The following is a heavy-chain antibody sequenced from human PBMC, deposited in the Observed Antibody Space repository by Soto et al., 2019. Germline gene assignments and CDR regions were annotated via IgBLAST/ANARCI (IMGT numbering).Heavy chain of an antibody. D-gene: IGHD6-13*01. J-gene: IGHJ4*02. CDR1: GYSFTSYW. V-gene: IGHV5-10-1*01. CDR3: ARRFSWIMDY. Sequence: GESMKISCKGSGYSFTSYWISWVRQMPGKGLEWMGRIDPSDSYTNYSPSFQGHVTISADKSISTAYLQWSSLKASDTAMYYCARRFSWIMDYWGQGTLVTVSS. CDR2: IDPSDSYT.